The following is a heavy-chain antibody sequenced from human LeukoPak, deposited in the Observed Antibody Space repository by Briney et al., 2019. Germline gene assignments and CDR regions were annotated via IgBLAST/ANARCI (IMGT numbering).Heavy chain of an antibody. J-gene: IGHJ6*02. CDR2: ISYDGNSE. Sequence: TGVSLRVSCAASVFTFRSYAMHWVRQAPGKGLKGVTVISYDGNSEYYADAVKGRFTISRDTSKNTLYLQMDSLRAEDTAVDYCPMNSNPSGNYSYYAMDVWGQGTTVTVSS. CDR1: VFTFRSYA. V-gene: IGHV3-30-3*01. CDR3: PMNSNPSGNYSYYAMDV. D-gene: IGHD1-26*01.